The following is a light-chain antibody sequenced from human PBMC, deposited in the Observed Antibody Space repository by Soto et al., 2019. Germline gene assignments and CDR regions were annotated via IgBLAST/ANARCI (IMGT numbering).Light chain of an antibody. J-gene: IGKJ1*01. CDR3: QHPSTAAGA. Sequence: DIKMTQSPSALSAYVRDRVTITCRASQGISSWLAWYQQKPGKAPKLLIYAASSLQSGVPSRFSGSGSGTEFTLTISSLQPDDFAPYNCQHPSTAAGASGEGAKVDIK. CDR1: QGISSW. CDR2: AAS. V-gene: IGKV1-12*01.